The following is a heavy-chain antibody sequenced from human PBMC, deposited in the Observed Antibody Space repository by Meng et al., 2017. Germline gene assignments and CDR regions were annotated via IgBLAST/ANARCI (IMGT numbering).Heavy chain of an antibody. J-gene: IGHJ4*02. CDR2: IYHSGST. Sequence: QGEPEGPGPGLVKPLGTRALTCAVSGGSISSSNWWSWVRQPPGKGLEWIGEIYHSGSTNYNPSLKSRVTISVDKSKNQFSLKLSSVTAADTAVYYCARAGVGYYDSSGPYSYWGQGTLVTVSS. CDR1: GGSISSSNW. V-gene: IGHV4-4*03. D-gene: IGHD3-22*01. CDR3: ARAGVGYYDSSGPYSY.